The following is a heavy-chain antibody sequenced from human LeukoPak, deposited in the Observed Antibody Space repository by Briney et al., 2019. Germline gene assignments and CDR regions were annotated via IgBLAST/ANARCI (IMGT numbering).Heavy chain of an antibody. Sequence: PSVTLSLTCTVSGGPISNYYWTWIRQSPGQGLEWIGYVYNSGITDYNPSLKSRLTISVDTSKNQFSLKLSSMTAADTAVYYCARSRGLAGAATVIDYWAREPWSPSPQ. V-gene: IGHV4-59*08. J-gene: IGHJ4*02. CDR2: VYNSGIT. D-gene: IGHD6-25*01. CDR1: GGPISNYY. CDR3: ARSRGLAGAATVIDY.